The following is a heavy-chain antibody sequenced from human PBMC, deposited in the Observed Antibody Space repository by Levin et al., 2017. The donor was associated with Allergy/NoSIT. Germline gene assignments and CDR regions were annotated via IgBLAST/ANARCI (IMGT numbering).Heavy chain of an antibody. D-gene: IGHD6-6*01. J-gene: IGHJ4*02. Sequence: SVKVSCKASGGTFSSYTITWVRQAPGQGLEWMGRIIPFLGLANYAQKFQGRVTITADKSTSTAYMELSSLRSEDTAVYYCLIAARPPYYWGQGTLVTVSS. CDR2: IIPFLGLA. CDR1: GGTFSSYT. CDR3: LIAARPPYY. V-gene: IGHV1-69*02.